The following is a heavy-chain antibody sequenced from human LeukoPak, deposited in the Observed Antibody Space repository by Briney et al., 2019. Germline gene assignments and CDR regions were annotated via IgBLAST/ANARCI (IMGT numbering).Heavy chain of an antibody. D-gene: IGHD6-19*01. V-gene: IGHV3-30*18. J-gene: IGHJ4*02. CDR2: ISDDGSNK. Sequence: PGGSLRLSCAASGFTFRSYGMHWVRQAPGKGLEWVALISDDGSNKYYADSVKGRFTISRDNPKNTLYLQMNSLRAEDTAVYHCAKDGSSGWYQKSPFDYWGQGTLVTVSS. CDR3: AKDGSSGWYQKSPFDY. CDR1: GFTFRSYG.